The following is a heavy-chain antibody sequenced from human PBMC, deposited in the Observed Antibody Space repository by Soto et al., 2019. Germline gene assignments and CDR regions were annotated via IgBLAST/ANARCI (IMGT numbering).Heavy chain of an antibody. CDR1: GFTFNIFG. Sequence: EVQLLESGGGLVQPGGSLRLSCEASGFTFNIFGLNWVRQAPGKGLEWVSAISGSGASTYYADSVKGRFAISRDNSKNTLFLPMTSLRSEDTAIYYCAKGARGDRLGELWTPDDGIDIWGQGTMVTVSS. CDR3: AKGARGDRLGELWTPDDGIDI. D-gene: IGHD3-10*01. J-gene: IGHJ3*02. V-gene: IGHV3-23*01. CDR2: ISGSGAST.